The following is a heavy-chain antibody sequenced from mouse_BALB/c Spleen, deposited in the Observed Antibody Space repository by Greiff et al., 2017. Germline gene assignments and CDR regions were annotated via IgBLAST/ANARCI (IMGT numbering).Heavy chain of an antibody. D-gene: IGHD2-14*01. V-gene: IGHV1S29*02. J-gene: IGHJ4*01. CDR2: IYPYNGGT. Sequence: DVQLQESGPELVKPGASVKISCKASGYTFTDYTMHWVNQSHGKSLEWIGYIYPYNGGTGYNQKFKSKATLTVDNSSSTAYMELRSLTSEDSAVYYCAGGYRSSAMDYWGQGTSVTVSA. CDR1: GYTFTDYT. CDR3: AGGYRSSAMDY.